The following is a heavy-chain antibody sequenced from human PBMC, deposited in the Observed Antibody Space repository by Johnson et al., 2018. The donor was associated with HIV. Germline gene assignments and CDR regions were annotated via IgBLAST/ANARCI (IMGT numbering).Heavy chain of an antibody. V-gene: IGHV3-66*01. J-gene: IGHJ3*02. CDR2: LYSGGNT. Sequence: VRLVESGGGLVQSGGSLRLSCGASGFSVSNNYMNWVRQAPGKGLEWVSVLYSGGNTYYADSVRGRFTLSRDNSQNTLYLQMNSLRAEDTAVYFCARDAPNFFDSSGVRDDAFDIWGPGTMVTVSS. CDR1: GFSVSNNY. CDR3: ARDAPNFFDSSGVRDDAFDI. D-gene: IGHD3-22*01.